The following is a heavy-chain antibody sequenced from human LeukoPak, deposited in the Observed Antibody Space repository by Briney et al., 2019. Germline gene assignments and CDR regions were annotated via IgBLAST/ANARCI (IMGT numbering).Heavy chain of an antibody. CDR1: GYTFTDYY. D-gene: IGHD2-2*01. J-gene: IGHJ6*03. Sequence: ASVKISCKVSGYTFTDYYMHWVQQAPGKGLEWMGLVDPEDGETIYAEKFQGRVTITADTSTDTAYMELSSLRSEDTAVYYCATLSLGYCSSTSCYSGLRWGLYYYYMDVWGKGTTVTVSS. CDR3: ATLSLGYCSSTSCYSGLRWGLYYYYMDV. V-gene: IGHV1-69-2*01. CDR2: VDPEDGET.